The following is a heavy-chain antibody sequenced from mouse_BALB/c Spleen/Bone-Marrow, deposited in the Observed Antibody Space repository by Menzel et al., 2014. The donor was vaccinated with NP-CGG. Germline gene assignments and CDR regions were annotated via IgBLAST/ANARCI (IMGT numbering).Heavy chain of an antibody. CDR3: ARDRYYYGSPYWYFDV. CDR1: GFSLTSFG. J-gene: IGHJ1*01. D-gene: IGHD1-1*01. V-gene: IGHV2-9*02. Sequence: VKLVESGPGLVAPSQSLSITCTVSGFSLTSFGVHWVRQSLGKGLEWLGVIWAGGSTNYYSALMSRLSISKDNSKSXVFLKMNSLQTDDTAMYYCARDRYYYGSPYWYFDVWGAGTTVTVSS. CDR2: IWAGGST.